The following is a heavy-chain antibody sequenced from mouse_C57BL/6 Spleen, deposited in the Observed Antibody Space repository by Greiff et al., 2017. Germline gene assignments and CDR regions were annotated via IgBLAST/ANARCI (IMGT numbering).Heavy chain of an antibody. J-gene: IGHJ3*01. Sequence: QVQLQQPGAELVKPGASVKLSCKASGYTFTSYWMQWVKQRPGQGLEWIGEIDPSDSYTNYNQKFKGKATLTVDTSSSTAYMQLSSLTSEDSAVYYCARKETAQSYASYWGQGTLVTVSA. CDR3: ARKETAQSYASY. CDR2: IDPSDSYT. V-gene: IGHV1-50*01. D-gene: IGHD3-2*02. CDR1: GYTFTSYW.